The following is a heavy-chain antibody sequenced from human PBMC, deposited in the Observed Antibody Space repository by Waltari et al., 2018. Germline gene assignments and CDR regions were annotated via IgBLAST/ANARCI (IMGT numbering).Heavy chain of an antibody. V-gene: IGHV4-34*02. CDR2: FNHDWKT. J-gene: IGHJ6*03. CDR1: GATFSDSY. Sequence: QAPLQQWGTGRLKPSETLSLTCAVYGATFSDSYWSWVRQAPGKGLEWIGEFNHDWKTRYTMSLRNRVTLSLATSRKQFSLNMRSVTAADTAIYYCARGGTFPGYYYYMDIWGKGTPVTVSS. CDR3: ARGGTFPGYYYYMDI.